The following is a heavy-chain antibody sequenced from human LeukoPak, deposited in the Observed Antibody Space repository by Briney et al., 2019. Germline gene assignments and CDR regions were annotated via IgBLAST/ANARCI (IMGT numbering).Heavy chain of an antibody. J-gene: IGHJ6*03. CDR2: IRYDGSNK. CDR3: AKGVWFGELLSYMDV. D-gene: IGHD3-10*01. V-gene: IGHV3-30*02. CDR1: GFTFSSYG. Sequence: PGGSLRLSCAASGFTFSSYGMHWVRQAPGKGLEWVAFIRYDGSNKYYADSVKGRFTISRDNSKNTLYLQMNSLRAEDTAVYYCAKGVWFGELLSYMDVWGKGTTVTVSS.